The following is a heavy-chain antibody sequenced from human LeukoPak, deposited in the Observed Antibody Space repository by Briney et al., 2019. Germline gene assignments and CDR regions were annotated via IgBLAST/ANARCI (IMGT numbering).Heavy chain of an antibody. CDR3: ARASSRYSSGWYERSYYGMDV. D-gene: IGHD6-19*01. Sequence: GGSLRLSCAASGFTVSSNYMSWVRQAPGKGLEWVSVIYSGGSTYYADSVKGRFTISRDNSKNTLYLQMNSLRAEDTAVYYCARASSRYSSGWYERSYYGMDVWGQGTTVTVSS. J-gene: IGHJ6*02. V-gene: IGHV3-66*01. CDR2: IYSGGST. CDR1: GFTVSSNY.